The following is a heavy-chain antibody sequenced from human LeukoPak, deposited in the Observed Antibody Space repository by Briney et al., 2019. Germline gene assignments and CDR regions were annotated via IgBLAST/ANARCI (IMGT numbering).Heavy chain of an antibody. J-gene: IGHJ4*02. CDR3: ARDFTPEWFDIH. CDR1: GLAFSSYS. D-gene: IGHD3-3*01. CDR2: ISYDGSDE. V-gene: IGHV3-30*04. Sequence: GSLRLSCVASGLAFSSYSMHWVRQAPGKGLEWVGVISYDGSDEYYTDSVKGRFTISRDNSKNTVYLQMNSLRADDTAVYYCARDFTPEWFDIHWGQGTLVTVS.